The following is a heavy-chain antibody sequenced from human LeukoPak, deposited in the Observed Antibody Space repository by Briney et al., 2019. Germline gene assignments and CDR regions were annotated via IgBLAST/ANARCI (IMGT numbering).Heavy chain of an antibody. CDR3: AREKRRIAAAGINFDY. D-gene: IGHD6-13*01. V-gene: IGHV3-66*01. CDR1: GFTVSSNY. CDR2: IYSGGST. Sequence: GGSLRLSCAASGFTVSSNYMSWVRQAPGKGLEWVSVIYSGGSTYYADSVKGRFTISRDNTKNTLYLQMNSLRAEDTAVYYCAREKRRIAAAGINFDYWGQGTLVTVSS. J-gene: IGHJ4*02.